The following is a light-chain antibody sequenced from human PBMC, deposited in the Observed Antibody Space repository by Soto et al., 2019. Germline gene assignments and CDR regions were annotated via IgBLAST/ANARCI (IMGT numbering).Light chain of an antibody. V-gene: IGKV1-39*01. J-gene: IGKJ4*01. Sequence: DIPMTQSPSSLSASVGDRVTITCRASQSIGRCLSWYQQKPEKAPQLLIYGASSLQSAVPSRFSASGSGTDFTLTISSLQPEDFATYYCQQSYSTPLTFGGGTKVEIK. CDR3: QQSYSTPLT. CDR2: GAS. CDR1: QSIGRC.